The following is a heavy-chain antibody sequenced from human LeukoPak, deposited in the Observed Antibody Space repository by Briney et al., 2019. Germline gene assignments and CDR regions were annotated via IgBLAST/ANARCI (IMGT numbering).Heavy chain of an antibody. CDR2: ITSGGST. CDR1: GFTFSDYA. CDR3: TREVSGSLYFDY. J-gene: IGHJ4*02. Sequence: AGGSLRLSCGASGFTFSDYAMSWVRQAPGKGLEWVSGITSGGSTYYVDSVKGRFTISRDTSNNTLYLQMNSLRAEDTAVYYCTREVSGSLYFDYWGQGTLVTVSS. D-gene: IGHD1-26*01. V-gene: IGHV3-23*01.